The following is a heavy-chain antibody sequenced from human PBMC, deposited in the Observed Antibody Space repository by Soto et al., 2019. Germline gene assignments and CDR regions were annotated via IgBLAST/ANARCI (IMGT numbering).Heavy chain of an antibody. J-gene: IGHJ6*02. Sequence: SETLSLTCTVSGGSISSSSYYWGWIRQPPGKGLEWIGSIYYSGSTYYNPSLKSRVTISVDTSKNQFSLKLSSVTAADTAVYYCARHKGIAAAGFYYYYYGMDVWGQGTTVTVSS. CDR2: IYYSGST. CDR1: GGSISSSSYY. D-gene: IGHD6-13*01. CDR3: ARHKGIAAAGFYYYYYGMDV. V-gene: IGHV4-39*01.